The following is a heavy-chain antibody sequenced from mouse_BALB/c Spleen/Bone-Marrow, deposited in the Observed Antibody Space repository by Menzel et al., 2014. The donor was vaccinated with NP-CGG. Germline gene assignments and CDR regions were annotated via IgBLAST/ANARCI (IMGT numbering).Heavy chain of an antibody. CDR2: INPYNGDP. V-gene: IGHV1-37*01. CDR1: GYSFTGCF. CDR3: GRGNYDYDSWFGY. J-gene: IGHJ3*01. D-gene: IGHD2-4*01. Sequence: VQLQQPGPELVKPGASVKISCKASGYSFTGCFMNWMKQSHGKSLEWIGRINPYNGDPFYNQKFKGKATLTVDKSSSTAHMELLSLTSEDSAVYYCGRGNYDYDSWFGYWGQGTLVTVSA.